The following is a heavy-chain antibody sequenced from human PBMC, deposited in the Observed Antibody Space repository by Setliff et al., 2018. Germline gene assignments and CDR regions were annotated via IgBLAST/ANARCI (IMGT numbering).Heavy chain of an antibody. V-gene: IGHV1-2*02. J-gene: IGHJ6*03. CDR2: INPDSGER. Sequence: ASVKVSCKASGNRFTDYNLHWVRQAPGQGLEWMGWINPDSGERIYAQHFQGRLTMTEDTSTDTAYMELSSLTSDDTAVYYCAREGVDTRSSTDYRYYMDVWGKGTTVTVSS. D-gene: IGHD5-18*01. CDR1: GNRFTDYN. CDR3: AREGVDTRSSTDYRYYMDV.